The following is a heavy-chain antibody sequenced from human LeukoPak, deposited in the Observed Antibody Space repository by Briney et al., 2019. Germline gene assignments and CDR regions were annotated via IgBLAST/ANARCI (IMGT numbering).Heavy chain of an antibody. D-gene: IGHD2-15*01. CDR2: RKEDGSEG. V-gene: IGHV3-7*04. Sequence: PGRSLRLSCAASGFDFSKAWMTWVRQAPGQGPEWVGARKEDGSEGDYLDSVKGRFTISRDNAKNSLFLQMNNLWSDDTPVVYCATDTNLVAGDVWGQGTTVSAS. J-gene: IGHJ6*02. CDR3: ATDTNLVAGDV. CDR1: GFDFSKAW.